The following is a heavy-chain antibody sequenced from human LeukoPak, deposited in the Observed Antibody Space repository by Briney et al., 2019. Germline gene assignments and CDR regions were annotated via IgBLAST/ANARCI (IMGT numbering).Heavy chain of an antibody. CDR2: ISYDGSNK. D-gene: IGHD1-26*01. Sequence: GGSLRLSCAASGFTFSSYGMHWVRQAPGKGLEWVAAISYDGSNKYYTDSVKGRFTISRDNSKNTLYLQMNSLRAEDTAVYYCAKGSGLDYWGRGTLVTVSS. CDR1: GFTFSSYG. CDR3: AKGSGLDY. V-gene: IGHV3-30*18. J-gene: IGHJ4*02.